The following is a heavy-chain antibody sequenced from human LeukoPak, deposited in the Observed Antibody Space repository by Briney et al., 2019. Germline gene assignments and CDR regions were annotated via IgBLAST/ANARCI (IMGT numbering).Heavy chain of an antibody. CDR3: ARAVYSSSWYGSDY. D-gene: IGHD6-13*01. CDR1: GGSFSGYY. V-gene: IGHV4-34*01. J-gene: IGHJ4*02. Sequence: PSETLSLTCAVYGGSFSGYYWSWIRQPPGKGLEWIGEINHSGSTNYNPSLKSRVTMSVDTSKNQFSLKLSSVTAADTAVYYCARAVYSSSWYGSDYWGQGTLVTVSP. CDR2: INHSGST.